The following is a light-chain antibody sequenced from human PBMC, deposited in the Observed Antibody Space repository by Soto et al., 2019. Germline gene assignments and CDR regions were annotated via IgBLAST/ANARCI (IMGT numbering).Light chain of an antibody. Sequence: EIVLTQSPGTLSLSPGERATLSCRASQSGSSSYLAWYQQKPGQAPRLLIYGASRRAAGIPDRFSGSGSGTDFTLTISRLEPEDFAVYYCQQYNNGWTFGQGTKVEIK. J-gene: IGKJ1*01. CDR2: GAS. CDR3: QQYNNGWT. CDR1: QSGSSSY. V-gene: IGKV3-20*01.